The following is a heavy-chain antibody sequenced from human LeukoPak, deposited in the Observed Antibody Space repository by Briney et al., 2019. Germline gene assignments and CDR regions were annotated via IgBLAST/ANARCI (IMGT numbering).Heavy chain of an antibody. D-gene: IGHD3-3*01. Sequence: SETLSLTCAVYGGSFSGYYWSWIRQPPGKGLEWIGEINHSGSTNYNPSLKSRVTISVDTSKNQFSLKLSSVTAADTAVYYCAGRGTIFGVVIRGHFDYWGQGTLVTVSS. CDR2: INHSGST. J-gene: IGHJ4*02. CDR1: GGSFSGYY. CDR3: AGRGTIFGVVIRGHFDY. V-gene: IGHV4-34*01.